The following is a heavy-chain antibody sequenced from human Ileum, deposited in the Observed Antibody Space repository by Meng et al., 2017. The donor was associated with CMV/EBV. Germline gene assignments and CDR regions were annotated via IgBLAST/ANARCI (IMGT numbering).Heavy chain of an antibody. CDR3: VKDLVITFGGVSVGDLDY. V-gene: IGHV3-21*01. J-gene: IGHJ4*02. Sequence: GESLKISCAASGFTFSSYSMNWLRQTPGKGLELVAAIQTTRGSTIYSDTVKGRFTISRDNAKNSLSLQMNSLRDEDTAVYYCVKDLVITFGGVSVGDLDYWGQGTLVTVSS. D-gene: IGHD3-16*02. CDR2: IQTTRGST. CDR1: GFTFSSYS.